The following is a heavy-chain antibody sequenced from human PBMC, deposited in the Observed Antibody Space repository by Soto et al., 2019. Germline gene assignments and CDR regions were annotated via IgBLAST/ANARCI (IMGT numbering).Heavy chain of an antibody. CDR3: AKDSGYHSNTYWRPYYFDY. J-gene: IGHJ4*02. CDR2: ISGNWVNS. V-gene: IGHV3-64*02. Sequence: GSLRLSCAASVFSFRRHAMHWVRQAPGKGLEYVSSISGNWVNSYYADSVKGRFTISRDNSKNTMYLQIGSLRDEDMVVYYCAKDSGYHSNTYWRPYYFDYWGQGT. CDR1: VFSFRRHA. D-gene: IGHD4-4*01.